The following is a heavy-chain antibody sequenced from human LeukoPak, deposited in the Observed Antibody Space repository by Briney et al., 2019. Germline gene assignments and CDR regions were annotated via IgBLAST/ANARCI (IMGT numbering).Heavy chain of an antibody. Sequence: GASVKVSCKASGYTFTSYYMHWVRQAPGQGLEWMGLINPSGSSTSYAQKFQGRLSLTRDMSTSTDYMELSSLRSEDTAVNYCARDNSVGDTAWWFDPWGQGTLVTVSS. CDR1: GYTFTSYY. V-gene: IGHV1-46*01. CDR3: ARDNSVGDTAWWFDP. CDR2: INPSGSST. J-gene: IGHJ5*02. D-gene: IGHD1-26*01.